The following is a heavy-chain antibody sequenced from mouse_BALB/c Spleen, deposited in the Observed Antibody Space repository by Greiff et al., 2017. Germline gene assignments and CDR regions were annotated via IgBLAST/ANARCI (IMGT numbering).Heavy chain of an antibody. CDR2: IDPANGNT. CDR3: ARNYGHGMDY. CDR1: GFNITDSY. J-gene: IGHJ4*01. D-gene: IGHD1-2*01. V-gene: IGHV14-3*02. Sequence: VQLQQSGAELVKPGASVKLSCTASGFNITDSYMHWVKQRPEQGLEWIGRIDPANGNTKYDPKFQGKATITADTSSNTDYLQLSSLTSEDTAVYYGARNYGHGMDYWGQGTSVTVSA.